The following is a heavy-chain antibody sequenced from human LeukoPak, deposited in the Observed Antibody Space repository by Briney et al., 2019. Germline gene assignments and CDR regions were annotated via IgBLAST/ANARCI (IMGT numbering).Heavy chain of an antibody. V-gene: IGHV3-64*01. D-gene: IGHD3-10*01. J-gene: IGHJ6*03. CDR1: GFTFSSYA. CDR2: ISSNGGST. CDR3: ARENMVRGRYMDV. Sequence: GGSLRLSCAASGFTFSSYAIHWVRQAPGKGLEYVSAISSNGGSTFYANSVKGRFIVSRDNAKNSLYLQMNSLRAEDTALYHCARENMVRGRYMDVWGKRTTVTISS.